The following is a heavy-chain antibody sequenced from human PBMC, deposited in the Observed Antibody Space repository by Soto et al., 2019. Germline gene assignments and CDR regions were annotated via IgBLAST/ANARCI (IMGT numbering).Heavy chain of an antibody. CDR3: AKEAEDSSSWYDYYYYGMDV. D-gene: IGHD6-13*01. J-gene: IGHJ6*02. CDR1: GFTFSSYG. V-gene: IGHV3-30*18. Sequence: PGGSLRLSCAASGFTFSSYGMHWVRQAPGKGLEWVAVISYDGSNKYYADSVKGRFTISRDNSKNTLYLQMNSLRAEDTAVYYYAKEAEDSSSWYDYYYYGMDVWGQGTTVTVSS. CDR2: ISYDGSNK.